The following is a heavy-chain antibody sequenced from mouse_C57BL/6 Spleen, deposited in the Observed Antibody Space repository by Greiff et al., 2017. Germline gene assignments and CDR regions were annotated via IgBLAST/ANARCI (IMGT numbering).Heavy chain of an antibody. V-gene: IGHV1-20*01. D-gene: IGHD1-1*02. J-gene: IGHJ4*01. CDR2: INPYNGDT. Sequence: EVMLVESGPELVKPGDSVKISCKASGYSFTGYFMNWVMQSHGKSLEWIGRINPYNGDTFYNQKFKGKATLTVDKSSSTAHMELRSLTSEDSAVYYCARSDYDYYAMDYWGQGTSVTVSS. CDR1: GYSFTGYF. CDR3: ARSDYDYYAMDY.